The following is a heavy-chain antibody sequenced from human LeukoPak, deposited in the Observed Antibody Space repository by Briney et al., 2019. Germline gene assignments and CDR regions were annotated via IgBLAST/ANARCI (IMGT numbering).Heavy chain of an antibody. Sequence: GGSLRLSCAASGFPFDRYWMSWVRLAPGKGLEWVANIKHDGSEKTFVDSVKGRFTISRHNAENSLYLQMNSLRAEDTAVYYCARQPIYEAYFDFWGQGTLVTVSS. CDR3: ARQPIYEAYFDF. J-gene: IGHJ4*02. CDR2: IKHDGSEK. V-gene: IGHV3-7*01. CDR1: GFPFDRYW. D-gene: IGHD3-16*01.